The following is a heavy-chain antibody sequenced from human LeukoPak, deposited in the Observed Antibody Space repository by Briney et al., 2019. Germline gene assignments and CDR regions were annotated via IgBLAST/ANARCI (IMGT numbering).Heavy chain of an antibody. V-gene: IGHV3-11*01. J-gene: IGHJ4*02. Sequence: GGSLRLSCAASGFSISDHYMSWIRQSPGKGLEWISYVTSSGSSTKYADSVKGRFTISRDNAKNSVALQMNSLRAEDTAVYYCARERRGSYYAFESWGQGTLVTVPS. CDR3: ARERRGSYYAFES. D-gene: IGHD3-10*01. CDR2: VTSSGSST. CDR1: GFSISDHY.